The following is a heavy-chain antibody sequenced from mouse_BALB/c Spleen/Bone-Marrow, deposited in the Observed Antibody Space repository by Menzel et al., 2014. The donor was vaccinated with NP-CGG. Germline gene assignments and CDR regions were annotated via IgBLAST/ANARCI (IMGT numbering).Heavy chain of an antibody. CDR3: TRGGNWEDFDY. V-gene: IGHV5-17*02. J-gene: IGHJ2*01. D-gene: IGHD4-1*01. Sequence: EVMLVESGGGLVQPGGSRKLSCAASGFTFSSFGMHWVRQAPEKGLEWVAYISSGSSTIYYADTVKGRFTISRDNPKNTLFLKMTSLRSEDTAMYYCTRGGNWEDFDYGGQGTTLTVSS. CDR1: GFTFSSFG. CDR2: ISSGSSTI.